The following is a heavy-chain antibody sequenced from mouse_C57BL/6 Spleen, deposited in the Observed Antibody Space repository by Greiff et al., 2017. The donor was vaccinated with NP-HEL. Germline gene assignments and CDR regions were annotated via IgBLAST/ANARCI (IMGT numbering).Heavy chain of an antibody. V-gene: IGHV14-4*01. CDR1: GFNIKDDY. CDR3: TTMDLGFAY. CDR2: IDPENGDT. Sequence: EVQLVESGAELVRPGASVKLSCTASGFNIKDDYMHWVKQRPEQGLEWIGWIDPENGDTEYASKFQGKATITADTSSNTAYLQLSSLTSEDTAVYYCTTMDLGFAYWGQGTLVTVSA. J-gene: IGHJ3*01.